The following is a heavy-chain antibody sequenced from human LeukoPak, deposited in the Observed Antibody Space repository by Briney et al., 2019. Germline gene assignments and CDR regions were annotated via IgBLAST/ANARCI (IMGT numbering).Heavy chain of an antibody. CDR2: IYYSGST. V-gene: IGHV4-59*01. J-gene: IGHJ2*01. Sequence: PSETLSLTCTVSVGPISRSFWICIRQPPGKGLEWIGHIYYSGSTNYNPSLKSRVTISVDTSKNQFSLKLSSVTAADTAVYSCARRVVNSGSYTPFALWGRGTLVTVSA. CDR1: VGPISRSF. CDR3: ARRVVNSGSYTPFAL. D-gene: IGHD1-26*01.